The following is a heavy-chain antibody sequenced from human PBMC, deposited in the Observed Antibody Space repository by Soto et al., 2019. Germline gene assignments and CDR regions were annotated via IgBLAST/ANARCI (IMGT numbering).Heavy chain of an antibody. J-gene: IGHJ4*02. Sequence: PGGSLRLSCSASGFTFSSYSMNWVRQAPGKGLEWVSSISSSSSYIYYADSVKGRFTISRDNAKNSLYLQMNSLRAEDTAVYYCARASNWNYEYWGQGTLVTVSS. CDR1: GFTFSSYS. D-gene: IGHD1-7*01. CDR3: ARASNWNYEY. V-gene: IGHV3-21*01. CDR2: ISSSSSYI.